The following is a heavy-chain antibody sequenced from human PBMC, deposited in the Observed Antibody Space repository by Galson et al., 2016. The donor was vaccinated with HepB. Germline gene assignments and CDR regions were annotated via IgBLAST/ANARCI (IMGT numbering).Heavy chain of an antibody. CDR2: IYPGDSDT. D-gene: IGHD3-3*01. CDR1: GYSFTSYW. CDR3: ARLGVGFWSGYYYGYYFDY. J-gene: IGHJ4*02. V-gene: IGHV5-51*01. Sequence: QSGAEVKKPGESLKISCKGSGYSFTSYWIGRVRQMPGKGLEWMGIIYPGDSDTRYSPSFQGQVTISADKSISTAYLQWSSLKASATAMYYCARLGVGFWSGYYYGYYFDYWGQGTLVTVSS.